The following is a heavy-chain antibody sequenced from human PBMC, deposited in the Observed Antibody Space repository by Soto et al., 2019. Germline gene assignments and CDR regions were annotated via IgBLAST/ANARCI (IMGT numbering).Heavy chain of an antibody. J-gene: IGHJ4*02. Sequence: GRSLRLSCAASGFTFSSYAMSWVRQAPGKGLEWVSGIDGSGRNTYYADSVKGRFTISRDNSKNTLSVQMNGLRVEDTALYYCAKDGGSVCSGGTCYFQAHDYRGQVTLVTVSS. D-gene: IGHD2-15*01. CDR2: IDGSGRNT. V-gene: IGHV3-23*01. CDR1: GFTFSSYA. CDR3: AKDGGSVCSGGTCYFQAHDY.